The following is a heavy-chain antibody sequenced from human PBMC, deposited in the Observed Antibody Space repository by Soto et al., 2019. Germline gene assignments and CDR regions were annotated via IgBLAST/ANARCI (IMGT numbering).Heavy chain of an antibody. J-gene: IGHJ4*02. CDR3: ARLRDSSGYFSDY. D-gene: IGHD3-22*01. CDR2: IYLGDSDT. CDR1: GYSFTSYW. Sequence: GESLKISCKGSGYSFTSYWIGWVRQISGKGLEWMGIIYLGDSDTRYSPSFQGQVTISADKSVTTVYLQWSSLKASDTAMYYCARLRDSSGYFSDYWGQGTLVTVSS. V-gene: IGHV5-51*01.